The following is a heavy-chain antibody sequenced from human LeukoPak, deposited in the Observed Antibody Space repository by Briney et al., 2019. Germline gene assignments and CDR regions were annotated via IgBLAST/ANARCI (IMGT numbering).Heavy chain of an antibody. Sequence: ASVKVSCKASGYTLTGYYMHWVPQAPGQGLEWMGRINPNGGGTNYAQKFQGRVTMTRDTSISTAYMELSRLRSDDTAVYYCLGIEIVGATDYWGQGTLVTVSS. V-gene: IGHV1-2*06. CDR2: INPNGGGT. CDR3: LGIEIVGATDY. D-gene: IGHD1-26*01. J-gene: IGHJ4*02. CDR1: GYTLTGYY.